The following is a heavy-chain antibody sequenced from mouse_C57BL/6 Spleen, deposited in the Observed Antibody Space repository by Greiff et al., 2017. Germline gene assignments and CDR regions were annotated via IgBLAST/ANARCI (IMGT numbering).Heavy chain of an antibody. D-gene: IGHD1-1*01. CDR1: GFSFNTYA. CDR3: VRHDSSSYEYFDY. Sequence: EVKVVESGGGLVQPKGSLKLSCAASGFSFNTYAMNWVRQVQGKGLEWVARIRSKSNNYATYYADSVKDRFTISRDDSESMLYLQMNNLTTKDTTIYYCVRHDSSSYEYFDYWGQGTTLTVYS. J-gene: IGHJ2*01. CDR2: IRSKSNNYAT. V-gene: IGHV10-1*01.